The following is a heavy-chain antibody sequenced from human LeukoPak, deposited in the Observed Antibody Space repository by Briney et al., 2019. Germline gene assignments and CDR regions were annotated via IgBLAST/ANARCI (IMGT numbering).Heavy chain of an antibody. CDR1: GYTFTSYG. Sequence: ASVKVSCKASGYTFTSYGISWVRQAPGQGLEWMGWISAYNGNTNYAQKLQGRLTMATDTSTSTAYMDLRSLISDDTAVYYCARSPAVDAADTLDYWGQGTLVTVSS. D-gene: IGHD2-15*01. CDR3: ARSPAVDAADTLDY. J-gene: IGHJ4*02. V-gene: IGHV1-18*01. CDR2: ISAYNGNT.